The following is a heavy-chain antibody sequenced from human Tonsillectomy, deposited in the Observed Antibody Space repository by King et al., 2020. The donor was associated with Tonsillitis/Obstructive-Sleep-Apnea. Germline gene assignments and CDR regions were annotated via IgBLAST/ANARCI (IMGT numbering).Heavy chain of an antibody. CDR2: ISWNSGII. J-gene: IGHJ4*02. CDR3: TKVERQYCSTSSCQFDY. D-gene: IGHD2-2*01. CDR1: GFTFDDYA. Sequence: VQLVESGGGLVQPGRSLRLSCAASGFTFDDYAMHWVRQAPGKGLEWVSGISWNSGIILYADSVKGRFTISRDNAKNFLYLQMSSLGAEDTAFYYCTKVERQYCSTSSCQFDYWGQGTLVAVSS. V-gene: IGHV3-9*01.